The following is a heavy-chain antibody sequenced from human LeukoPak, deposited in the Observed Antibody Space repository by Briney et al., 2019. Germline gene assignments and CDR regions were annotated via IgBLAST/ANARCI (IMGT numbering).Heavy chain of an antibody. CDR2: INPSGGST. CDR1: GYTFTSYD. D-gene: IGHD3-10*01. J-gene: IGHJ4*02. Sequence: GASVTVSCKASGYTFTSYDINWVRQATGQGLEWMGTINPSGGSTTYAQKFQGRVTMTRDTSTSTVYMELSSLRSEDTAVYYCARDHGSAYYRAPRHWGQGTLVTVSS. CDR3: ARDHGSAYYRAPRH. V-gene: IGHV1-46*01.